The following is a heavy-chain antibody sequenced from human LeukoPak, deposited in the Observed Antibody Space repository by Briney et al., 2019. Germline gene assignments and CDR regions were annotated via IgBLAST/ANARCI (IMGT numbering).Heavy chain of an antibody. V-gene: IGHV4-59*08. Sequence: SETLSLTCTVSGGSISSYYWSWIRQPPGKGLEWIGYIYYSGSTNYNPSLKSRVTISVDTSKNQFSLKLSSVTAADTAVYYCARRAYDYAWGSYRFAPDAFDIWGQGTMVTVSS. CDR2: IYYSGST. J-gene: IGHJ3*02. CDR1: GGSISSYY. D-gene: IGHD3-16*02. CDR3: ARRAYDYAWGSYRFAPDAFDI.